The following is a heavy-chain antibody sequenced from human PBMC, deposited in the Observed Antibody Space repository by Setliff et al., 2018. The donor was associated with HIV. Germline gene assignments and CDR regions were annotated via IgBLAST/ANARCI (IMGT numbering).Heavy chain of an antibody. Sequence: SVKVSCKASGGTFSSYAINWVRQAPGQGLEWMGGIIPIFGKANYAQKFQGRITMTTDPSTSTAYMELRSLRSDDTAVYYCARDDVFKSSSFDYWGQGTLVTVSS. CDR2: IIPIFGKA. V-gene: IGHV1-69*05. D-gene: IGHD6-13*01. J-gene: IGHJ4*02. CDR1: GGTFSSYA. CDR3: ARDDVFKSSSFDY.